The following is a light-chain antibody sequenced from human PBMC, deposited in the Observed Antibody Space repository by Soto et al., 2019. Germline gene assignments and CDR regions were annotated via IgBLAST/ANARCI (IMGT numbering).Light chain of an antibody. CDR3: QQYDIQSRT. V-gene: IGKV1-5*03. CDR2: KAS. CDR1: QTISSW. Sequence: DIQMTQKHPTLSGYVRDRDTITCRTSQTISSWLAWYQQKPGKAPKLLIYKASTLKSGVPSRFSGSGSGSDFTLTISSLQPDGLASRYCQQYDIQSRTSDQGTKVDI. J-gene: IGKJ1*01.